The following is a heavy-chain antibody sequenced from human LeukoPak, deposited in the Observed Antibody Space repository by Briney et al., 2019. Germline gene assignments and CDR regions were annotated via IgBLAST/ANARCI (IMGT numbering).Heavy chain of an antibody. V-gene: IGHV5-10-1*01. Sequence: GESLKISCAGSGYTFTSYWISWVRQMPGKGLEWMGWIDPRNSNSKYTPSSQGHVTMSIDKSITTAYLQWFSLEAPDTATYYCARAATVTGRWYFDRWGRGTPVIVSS. CDR1: GYTFTSYW. CDR3: ARAATVTGRWYFDR. J-gene: IGHJ2*01. D-gene: IGHD4-17*01. CDR2: IDPRNSNS.